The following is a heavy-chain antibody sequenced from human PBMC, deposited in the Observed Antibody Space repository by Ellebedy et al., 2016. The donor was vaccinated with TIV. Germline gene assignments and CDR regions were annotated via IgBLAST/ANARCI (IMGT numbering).Heavy chain of an antibody. CDR2: IIPILDIA. D-gene: IGHD2-21*01. Sequence: AASVTVSCKASGSTFNSHGVSWVRQGPGQGLEWMGRIIPILDIADYAQNFQGRIRITANQSTNTAYLHLRSLRSEDTAVYFCAAPCGIDSYGFQDALDVWGQGTTVTVSS. CDR1: GSTFNSHG. CDR3: AAPCGIDSYGFQDALDV. J-gene: IGHJ6*02. V-gene: IGHV1-69*04.